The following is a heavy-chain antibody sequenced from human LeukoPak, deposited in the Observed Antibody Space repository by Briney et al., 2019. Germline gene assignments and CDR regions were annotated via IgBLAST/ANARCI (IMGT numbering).Heavy chain of an antibody. J-gene: IGHJ4*02. Sequence: GESLKISCKGSGYSFTNYWIGWVRQMPGKGLEWMGIIYPGDSDTRYSPSFQGQVSISADKSISTAYLQWSSLKASDTAIYYCARRTDRSFWYLDYWGQGTLVTVSS. V-gene: IGHV5-51*01. CDR1: GYSFTNYW. CDR3: ARRTDRSFWYLDY. CDR2: IYPGDSDT.